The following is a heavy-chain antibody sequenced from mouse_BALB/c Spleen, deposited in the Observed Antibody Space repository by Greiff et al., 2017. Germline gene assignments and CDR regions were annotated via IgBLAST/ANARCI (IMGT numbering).Heavy chain of an antibody. CDR2: IWGDGST. D-gene: IGHD2-4*01. Sequence: VQVVESGPGLVAPSQSLSITCTVSGFSLTGYGVNWVRQPPGKGLEWLGMIWGDGSTDYNSALKSRLSISKDNSKSQVFLKMNSLQTDDTARYYCARSTMIKGYYFDYWGQGTTLTVSS. CDR1: GFSLTGYG. J-gene: IGHJ2*01. V-gene: IGHV2-6-7*01. CDR3: ARSTMIKGYYFDY.